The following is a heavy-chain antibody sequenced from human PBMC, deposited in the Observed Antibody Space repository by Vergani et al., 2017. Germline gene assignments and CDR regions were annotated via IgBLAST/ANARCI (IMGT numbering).Heavy chain of an antibody. CDR3: AKEIFNTASYPGLPMVRGAPFDY. CDR1: GFTFTSSA. D-gene: IGHD3-10*01. J-gene: IGHJ4*02. V-gene: IGHV1-58*01. Sequence: QMQLVQSGPEVKKPGTSVKVSCKASGFTFTSSAVQWVRQARGQRLEWIGWIVVGSGNTNYAQKFQERVTITRDMSTSTAYMELNSLRAEDTAVYYCAKEIFNTASYPGLPMVRGAPFDYWGQGTLVTVSS. CDR2: IVVGSGNT.